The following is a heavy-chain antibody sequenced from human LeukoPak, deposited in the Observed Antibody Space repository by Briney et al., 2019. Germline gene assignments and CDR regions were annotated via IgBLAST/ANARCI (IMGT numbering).Heavy chain of an antibody. D-gene: IGHD1-7*01. J-gene: IGHJ6*03. CDR1: GFNFTDAW. V-gene: IGHV3-15*01. CDR3: TTDAFTTGTTIYYYYYMDV. Sequence: PGGSLRLSCETSGFNFTDAWMTWVRQSPGKGLEWVGRIKSTADGGSAEYGAPLRGRFRISRDDSKNTLYLQMNSLKTEDTAVYYCTTDAFTTGTTIYYYYYMDVWGKGTTVTVSS. CDR2: IKSTADGGSA.